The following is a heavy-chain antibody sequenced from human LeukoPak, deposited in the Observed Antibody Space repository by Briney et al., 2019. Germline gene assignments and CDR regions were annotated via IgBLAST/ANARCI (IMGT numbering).Heavy chain of an antibody. CDR3: ARDGYCTNGVCYTADY. Sequence: GGSLRLSCAASGFTFSSYSMNWVRQAPEKGLEWVSSISSSSSYIYYADSVKGRFTISRDNAKNSLYLQMNSLRAEDTAVYYCARDGYCTNGVCYTADYWGQGTLVTVSS. J-gene: IGHJ4*02. CDR1: GFTFSSYS. CDR2: ISSSSSYI. D-gene: IGHD2-8*01. V-gene: IGHV3-21*01.